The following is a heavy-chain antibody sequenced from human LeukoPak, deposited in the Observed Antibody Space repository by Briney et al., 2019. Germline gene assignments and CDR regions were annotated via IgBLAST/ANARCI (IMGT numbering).Heavy chain of an antibody. D-gene: IGHD4-17*01. CDR1: VGSISSYY. CDR3: ARDRGVTIDY. Sequence: SETLSLTCTVSVGSISSYYWSWIRQPPGKGLEWIGYIYYSGSTNYNPSLKSRVTISVDTSKNQFSLKLSSVTAADTAVYYCARDRGVTIDYWGQGTLVTVSS. J-gene: IGHJ4*02. V-gene: IGHV4-59*01. CDR2: IYYSGST.